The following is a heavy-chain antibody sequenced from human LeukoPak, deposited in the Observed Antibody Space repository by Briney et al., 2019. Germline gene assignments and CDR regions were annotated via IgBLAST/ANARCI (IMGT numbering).Heavy chain of an antibody. D-gene: IGHD3-22*01. Sequence: SETLSLTCTVSGGSISSSSYYWGWIRQPPGKGLEWIGSIYYSGSTYYNPSLKSRVTISVDTSKNQFSLKLSSVTAADTAVYYCARLERYYDSSGYYYGGAFDIWGQGTMVTVSS. V-gene: IGHV4-39*01. CDR2: IYYSGST. J-gene: IGHJ3*02. CDR3: ARLERYYDSSGYYYGGAFDI. CDR1: GGSISSSSYY.